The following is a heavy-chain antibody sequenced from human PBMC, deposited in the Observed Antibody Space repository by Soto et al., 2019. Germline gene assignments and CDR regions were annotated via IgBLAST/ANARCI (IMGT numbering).Heavy chain of an antibody. J-gene: IGHJ5*01. CDR2: IFYSGGT. V-gene: IGHV4-39*01. D-gene: IGHD3-22*01. CDR3: ARQATGYYYGWFDP. CDR1: GGAILDSTYY. Sequence: SETLSLTCTVSGGAILDSTYYWAWIRQPPGKGLEWIGTIFYSGGTFYTPSLKSRVTMSVDTSKNQFSLKLTSVTAADTAVYFCARQATGYYYGWFDPWGQGTMVTVSS.